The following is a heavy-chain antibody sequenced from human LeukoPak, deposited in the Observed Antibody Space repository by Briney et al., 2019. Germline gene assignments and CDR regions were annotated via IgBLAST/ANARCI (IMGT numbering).Heavy chain of an antibody. J-gene: IGHJ4*02. D-gene: IGHD5-18*01. CDR3: ARVEGNTATLED. CDR2: INPNSGGT. Sequence: ASVKVSCKASGYTFSAYYMHWVRQAPGQGLEWMRYINPNSGGTKYAQKSQGRVTLTRDTSISTAYMELSRLRSDDTAVYYCARVEGNTATLEDWGQGTLVTVSS. CDR1: GYTFSAYY. V-gene: IGHV1-2*02.